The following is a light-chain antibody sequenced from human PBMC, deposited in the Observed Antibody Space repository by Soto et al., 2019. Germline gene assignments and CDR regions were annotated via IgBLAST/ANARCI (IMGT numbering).Light chain of an antibody. J-gene: IGKJ1*01. Sequence: RVMTQSPDTLTVSPGETVTLSCRASQSLSDNLAWYQQKTGQPPRLLIFRASTRASGIPARFSGGGSGTEFILTISRLQSEDFAVYYCQQYGNWPPCPFGPGTQVDIK. CDR3: QQYGNWPPCP. CDR1: QSLSDN. CDR2: RAS. V-gene: IGKV3-15*01.